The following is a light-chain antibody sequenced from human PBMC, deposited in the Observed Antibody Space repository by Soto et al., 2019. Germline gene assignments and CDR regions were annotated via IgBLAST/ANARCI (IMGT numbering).Light chain of an antibody. CDR3: QQYDSSFT. V-gene: IGKV3-20*01. Sequence: MVLTQGPATLSLSPGERATLSCTASQHVTTTYIAWYQQKFGQAPRLLIYGASTRATGTPDRFTGGGFGTDFTLTISRVQPEDFAVYYCQQYDSSFTFGGGTKVDIK. CDR2: GAS. J-gene: IGKJ4*01. CDR1: QHVTTTY.